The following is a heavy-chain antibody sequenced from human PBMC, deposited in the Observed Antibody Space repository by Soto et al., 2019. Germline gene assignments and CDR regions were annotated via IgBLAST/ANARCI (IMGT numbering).Heavy chain of an antibody. CDR2: INGSGGST. Sequence: GGSLRLSCAASGFTFSSYAMSWVRQAPGKGLEWVSAINGSGGSTYYADSVKGRFTISRDNSKNTLYLQMNSLRAEDTAVYYCAKSVIDFWSGPSPYYYYMDVWGKGTTVTSP. D-gene: IGHD3-3*01. V-gene: IGHV3-23*01. J-gene: IGHJ6*03. CDR3: AKSVIDFWSGPSPYYYYMDV. CDR1: GFTFSSYA.